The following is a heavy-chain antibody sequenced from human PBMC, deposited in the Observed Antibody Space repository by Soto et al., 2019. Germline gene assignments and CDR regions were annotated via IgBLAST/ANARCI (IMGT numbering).Heavy chain of an antibody. Sequence: EVQLVESGGGLVQPGGSLRLSCAASGFTVSSNYMSWVRQAPGKGLELVSVISSGGSTYYADSVKGRFTISRDNSKNTLYIQRNSLRAEDTAVYYCARMGDSSGYSGWFDTWGQGTLVTVSS. J-gene: IGHJ5*02. V-gene: IGHV3-66*01. CDR3: ARMGDSSGYSGWFDT. CDR1: GFTVSSNY. CDR2: ISSGGST. D-gene: IGHD3-22*01.